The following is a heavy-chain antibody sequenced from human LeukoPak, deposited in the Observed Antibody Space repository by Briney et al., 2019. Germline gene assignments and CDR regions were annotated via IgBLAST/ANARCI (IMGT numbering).Heavy chain of an antibody. Sequence: PSETLSFTCTVSGGSISSYYWSWIRQPPGKGLEWIGYIYYSGSTNYNPSLKSRVTISVDTSKNQFSLKLSSVTAADTAVYYCARVPGFGELYEDYWGQGTLVTVSS. D-gene: IGHD3-10*01. J-gene: IGHJ4*02. CDR2: IYYSGST. CDR1: GGSISSYY. CDR3: ARVPGFGELYEDY. V-gene: IGHV4-59*01.